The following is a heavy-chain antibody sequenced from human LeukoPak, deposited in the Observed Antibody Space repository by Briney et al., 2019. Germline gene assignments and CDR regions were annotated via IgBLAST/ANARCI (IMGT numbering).Heavy chain of an antibody. D-gene: IGHD6-19*01. Sequence: GGSLRLSCAASGFTFSSYAMSWVRQAPGRGLEWVSAISGSGGSTYYADSVKGRFTISRDNSKNTLYLQMNSLRAEDTAVYYCASGGNSGWETEPLDYWGQGTLVTVSS. CDR2: ISGSGGST. V-gene: IGHV3-23*01. CDR3: ASGGNSGWETEPLDY. CDR1: GFTFSSYA. J-gene: IGHJ4*02.